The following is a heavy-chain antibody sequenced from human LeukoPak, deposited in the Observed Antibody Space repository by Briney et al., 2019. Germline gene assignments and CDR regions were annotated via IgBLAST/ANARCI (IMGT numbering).Heavy chain of an antibody. CDR1: GFTFGAYT. D-gene: IGHD3-22*01. J-gene: IGHJ4*02. Sequence: GGSLRLSCAASGFTFGAYTINWVRQAPGKGLEWVSCIFSRSESILYADSVKGRFTISRDNARNLLYLQMDSLRVEDTAVYYCARDFFHSSESRPFDYWGQGTLVTVSS. V-gene: IGHV3-21*06. CDR2: IFSRSESI. CDR3: ARDFFHSSESRPFDY.